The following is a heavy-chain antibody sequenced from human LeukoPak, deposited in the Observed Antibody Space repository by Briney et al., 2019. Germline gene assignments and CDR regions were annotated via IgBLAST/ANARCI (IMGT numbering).Heavy chain of an antibody. V-gene: IGHV3-48*04. J-gene: IGHJ3*02. Sequence: GGSLRLSCAASGFTFSSYSMNWVRQAPGKGLEWVSYISSSSSTMYYADSVKGRFTISGDNAKNSLFLQMNSLRAEDTAVYYCARGLGSYAYSDAFDIWGQGTMVTVSS. CDR2: ISSSSSTM. CDR1: GFTFSSYS. CDR3: ARGLGSYAYSDAFDI. D-gene: IGHD5-18*01.